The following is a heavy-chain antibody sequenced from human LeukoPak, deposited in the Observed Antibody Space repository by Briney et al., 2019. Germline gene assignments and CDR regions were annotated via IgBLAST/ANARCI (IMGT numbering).Heavy chain of an antibody. CDR1: GFTFSGYE. J-gene: IGHJ6*03. D-gene: IGHD3-3*01. CDR3: TTLAYYDFWSGFNRYYYYYIDV. Sequence: PGGSLRLSCVASGFTFSGYEMNWVRQAPGKGLEWVGRIKRKTDGGTTDYAAPVKGRFTISRDDSKNTLYLQMSSLETEDTAVYYCTTLAYYDFWSGFNRYYYYYIDVWGRGTTVTVSS. V-gene: IGHV3-15*01. CDR2: IKRKTDGGTT.